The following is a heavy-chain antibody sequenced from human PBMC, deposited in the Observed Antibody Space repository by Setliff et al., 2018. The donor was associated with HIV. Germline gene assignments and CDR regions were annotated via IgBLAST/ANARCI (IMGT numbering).Heavy chain of an antibody. CDR2: VSHRGTT. V-gene: IGHV4-38-2*01. CDR1: GDSISGGYY. J-gene: IGHJ4*01. D-gene: IGHD3-10*01. CDR3: ASFYGDYGY. Sequence: SETLSLTCAVSGDSISGGYYWAWIRQAPGKGLEWVGSVSHRGTTYYKSSLKSRVTIAADTPKNQVSLNLRAVTAADTAVYYCASFYGDYGYWGHGTQVTVSS.